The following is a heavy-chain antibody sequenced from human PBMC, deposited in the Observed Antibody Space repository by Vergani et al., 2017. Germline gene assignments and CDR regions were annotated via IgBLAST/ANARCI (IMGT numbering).Heavy chain of an antibody. D-gene: IGHD5-24*01. Sequence: EVQLVESGGGLVQPGRSLRLSCTASGFTSGDYAMSWVRQAPGKGLEWVGFIRSKADGGTTEYAASVKGRFIISRDDSKSIAYLQMNSLKNEYTAVYYCTRVGRDGYNYLIDYWGQGTLVTVSS. CDR2: IRSKADGGTT. CDR3: TRVGRDGYNYLIDY. CDR1: GFTSGDYA. V-gene: IGHV3-49*04. J-gene: IGHJ4*02.